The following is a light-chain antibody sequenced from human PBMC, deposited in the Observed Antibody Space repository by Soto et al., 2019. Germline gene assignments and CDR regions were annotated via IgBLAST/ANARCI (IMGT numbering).Light chain of an antibody. J-gene: IGKJ3*01. CDR1: QSISRN. CDR2: GAS. V-gene: IGKV3-15*01. Sequence: EIVMTQSQATLSVSPGERATLSCRASQSISRNLAWYQQKPGQSPRLLIYGASARATGIPDRFSGSGSGTEFTITISSLQSEDFALYSCQQFNDWPFTFGPGTKVDIK. CDR3: QQFNDWPFT.